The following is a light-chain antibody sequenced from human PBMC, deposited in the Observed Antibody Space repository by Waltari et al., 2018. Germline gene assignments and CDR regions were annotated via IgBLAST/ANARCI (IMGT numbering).Light chain of an antibody. Sequence: DVQLTQSPSTLSASVGDRVTITCRASQSISSWLAWYQQQPGKAPKRLIYGASSLQSGVPSRFSGSGSWTDFTLTISSLQPEDFATYFCQQSDRTPRLFTFGPGTKVDVK. J-gene: IGKJ3*01. CDR1: QSISSW. CDR2: GAS. V-gene: IGKV1-39*01. CDR3: QQSDRTPRLFT.